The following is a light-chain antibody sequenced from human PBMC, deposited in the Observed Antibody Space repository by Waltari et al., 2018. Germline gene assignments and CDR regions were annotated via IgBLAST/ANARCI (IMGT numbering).Light chain of an antibody. V-gene: IGLV1-40*01. CDR3: QSYDSSLSGSIV. J-gene: IGLJ1*01. CDR1: SSNIGAGYD. CDR2: GNS. Sequence: QSVLTQPPSVSGAPGQRVTISCTGSSSNIGAGYDVHWYQQLPGTAPKLLIYGNSTRPSGVPDRFSGSKSGTSASLAITGLQAEDEADYYCQSYDSSLSGSIVFGTGTKVTVL.